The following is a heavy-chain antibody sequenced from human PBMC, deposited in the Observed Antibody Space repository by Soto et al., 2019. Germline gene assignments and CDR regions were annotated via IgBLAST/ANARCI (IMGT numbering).Heavy chain of an antibody. CDR1: GGTFSSYA. D-gene: IGHD5-12*01. CDR3: ARNIVATTNYYYYGMDV. J-gene: IGHJ6*02. V-gene: IGHV1-69*01. CDR2: IIPIFGTA. Sequence: QVQLVQSGAEVKKPGSSVKVSCKASGGTFSSYAISWVRQAPGQGLEWMGGIIPIFGTANYAQKFQGRVTITEDESTSTAYMELSSLRSEDTAVYYCARNIVATTNYYYYGMDVWGQGTTVTVSS.